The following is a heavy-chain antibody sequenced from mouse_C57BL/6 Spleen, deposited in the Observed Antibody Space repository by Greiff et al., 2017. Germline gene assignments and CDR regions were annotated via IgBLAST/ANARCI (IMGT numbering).Heavy chain of an antibody. CDR3: TREGYITTRYFDY. J-gene: IGHJ2*01. Sequence: EVMLVESGEGLVKPGGSLKLSCAASGFTFSSYAMSWVRQTPEKRLEWVAYISSGGDYIYYADTVKGRFTISRDNARNTLYLQMSSLKSEDTAMYYCTREGYITTRYFDYWGQGTTLTVSS. CDR1: GFTFSSYA. D-gene: IGHD1-1*01. CDR2: ISSGGDYI. V-gene: IGHV5-9-1*02.